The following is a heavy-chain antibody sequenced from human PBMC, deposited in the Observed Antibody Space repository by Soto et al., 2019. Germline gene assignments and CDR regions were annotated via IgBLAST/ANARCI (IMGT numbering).Heavy chain of an antibody. V-gene: IGHV3-30*03. CDR1: GFTFGGYV. CDR2: VPYEESNK. Sequence: PGRSNRVPCAASGFTFGGYVMHWVRKKPGKGLEWVPVVPYEESNKYFADSLKGRFTLSSHNSENPPYPQITSPRTVDKAEYCLRNGRTPFAYRRKGT. CDR3: RNGRTPFAY. J-gene: IGHJ4*02. D-gene: IGHD2-8*01.